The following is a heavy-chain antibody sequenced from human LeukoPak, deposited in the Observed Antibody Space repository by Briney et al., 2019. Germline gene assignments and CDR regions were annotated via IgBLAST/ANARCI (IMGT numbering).Heavy chain of an antibody. CDR3: ARERYSSGCPDY. D-gene: IGHD6-19*01. Sequence: PSDTLSLTCTVSGGSISSSSYYWGWIRRPPGKGLEWIGSIYYSGSTYYNPSLKSRVTISVDTSKNQFSLKLSSVTAADTAVYYCARERYSSGCPDYWGQGTLVTVSS. CDR2: IYYSGST. CDR1: GGSISSSSYY. J-gene: IGHJ4*02. V-gene: IGHV4-39*02.